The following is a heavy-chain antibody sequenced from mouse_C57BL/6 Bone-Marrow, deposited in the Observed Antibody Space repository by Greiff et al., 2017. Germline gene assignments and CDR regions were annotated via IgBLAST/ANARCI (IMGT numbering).Heavy chain of an antibody. J-gene: IGHJ1*03. V-gene: IGHV1-85*01. CDR3: ARLEFDGSSGDWYFDV. D-gene: IGHD1-1*01. CDR2: LYPRDGST. CDR1: GYTFTSYD. Sequence: VKLMESGPELVKPGASVKLSCKASGYTFTSYDINWVKQRPGQGLEWIGWLYPRDGSTKYNEKFKGKATWTVDTSSSTAYMELHSLTSEDSAVYFCARLEFDGSSGDWYFDVWGTGTTVTVSS.